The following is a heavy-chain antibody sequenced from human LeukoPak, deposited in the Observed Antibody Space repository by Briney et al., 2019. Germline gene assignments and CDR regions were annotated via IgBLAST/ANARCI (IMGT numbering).Heavy chain of an antibody. CDR3: ARVQSIAALRGAFDI. D-gene: IGHD6-6*01. Sequence: PSETLSLTCTVSGYSISSGYYWGWIRQPPGKGLEWIGSIYHSGSTYYNPSLKSRVTISVDTSKNQFSLKLSSVTAADTAVYYCARVQSIAALRGAFDIWGQGTMVTVSS. J-gene: IGHJ3*02. CDR1: GYSISSGYY. V-gene: IGHV4-38-2*02. CDR2: IYHSGST.